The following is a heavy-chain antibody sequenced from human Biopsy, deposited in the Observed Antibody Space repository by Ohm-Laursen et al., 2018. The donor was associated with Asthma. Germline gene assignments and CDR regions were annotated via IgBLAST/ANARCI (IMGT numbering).Heavy chain of an antibody. CDR1: GVALSGYT. CDR3: AAGRTSLQGESLI. D-gene: IGHD2/OR15-2a*01. CDR2: IVFASGAT. Sequence: SVKVSCKASGVALSGYTFEWVRQARGLGLEWIAWIVFASGATNYAQNFQDRLTVTRDMSAGSVSMELRGLSSTGTAVYYCAAGRTSLQGESLIWGQGTLVSVSS. V-gene: IGHV1-58*01. J-gene: IGHJ4*01.